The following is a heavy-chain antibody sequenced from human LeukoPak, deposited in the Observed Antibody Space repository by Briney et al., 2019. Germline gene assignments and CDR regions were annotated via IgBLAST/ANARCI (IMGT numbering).Heavy chain of an antibody. CDR3: AREFEYRTSGAGY. Sequence: PGGSLRLSCAASGFTFSSYSMNWVRQAPGKGLEWVSSMSINSGLKYHADSVKGRFTISRDNAKNSLYLQMNSLRAEGTAVYYCAREFEYRTSGAGYWGQGTLVTVSS. CDR2: MSINSGLK. D-gene: IGHD6-6*01. J-gene: IGHJ4*02. CDR1: GFTFSSYS. V-gene: IGHV3-21*01.